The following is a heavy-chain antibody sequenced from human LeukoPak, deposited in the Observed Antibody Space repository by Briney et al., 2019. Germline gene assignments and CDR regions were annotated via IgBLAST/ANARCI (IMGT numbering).Heavy chain of an antibody. D-gene: IGHD6-13*01. J-gene: IGHJ5*02. CDR2: TYYRSKWKN. Sequence: SQTLSLTCAISGDSVSSDSATWNWIRQSPSGGLEWLGRTYYRSKWKNDYGVSVKSRISINPDKTKNQFSLHLNSVTPEDTAVYYCVRRGYGNWFDPWGQGTLVTVSS. CDR1: GDSVSSDSAT. V-gene: IGHV6-1*01. CDR3: VRRGYGNWFDP.